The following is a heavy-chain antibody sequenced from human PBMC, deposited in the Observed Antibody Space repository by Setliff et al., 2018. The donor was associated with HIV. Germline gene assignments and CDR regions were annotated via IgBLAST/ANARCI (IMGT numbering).Heavy chain of an antibody. V-gene: IGHV1-46*01. Sequence: GASVKVSCKVSGYTLTELSMHWVRQAPGQGLEWMAMVSPFDDGTNYAQKFQGRVTMTRDTSTSTAYMELRSLRSEDTAVYYCARDYYYDSSGYRYFDYWGQGTLVTVS. CDR3: ARDYYYDSSGYRYFDY. J-gene: IGHJ4*02. CDR2: VSPFDDGT. D-gene: IGHD3-22*01. CDR1: GYTLTELS.